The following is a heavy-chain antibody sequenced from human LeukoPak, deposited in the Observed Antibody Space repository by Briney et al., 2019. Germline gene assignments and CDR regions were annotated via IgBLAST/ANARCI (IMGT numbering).Heavy chain of an antibody. Sequence: PGGSLRLSCAASGFTFSSFWMYWVRQAPGKGLVWVSRINSGGSSIGYADSVKGRFTISRDNAKNTSFLQMNSLRAEDTAVYFCASGGRVGDIFDIWGQGTMVTVSS. CDR3: ASGGRVGDIFDI. CDR2: INSGGSSI. V-gene: IGHV3-74*01. J-gene: IGHJ3*02. D-gene: IGHD2-15*01. CDR1: GFTFSSFW.